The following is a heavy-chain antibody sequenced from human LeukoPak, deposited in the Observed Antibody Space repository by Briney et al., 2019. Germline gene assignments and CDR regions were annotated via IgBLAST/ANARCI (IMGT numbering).Heavy chain of an antibody. CDR1: GFTFSSYS. J-gene: IGHJ4*02. CDR2: ISSSSSYI. D-gene: IGHD3-22*01. Sequence: KSGGSLRLSCAASGFTFSSYSMNWVRQAPGKGLEWVSSISSSSSYIYYADSVKGRFTISRDNAKKSLYVQMNSLRAEDTAVYYCARGNLYYDSSGFDYWGQGTLVTVSS. CDR3: ARGNLYYDSSGFDY. V-gene: IGHV3-21*01.